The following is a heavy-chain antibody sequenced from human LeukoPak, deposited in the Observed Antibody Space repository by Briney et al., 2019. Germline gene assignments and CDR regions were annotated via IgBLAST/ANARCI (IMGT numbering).Heavy chain of an antibody. D-gene: IGHD3-22*01. J-gene: IGHJ3*02. CDR1: GFTFSSNA. CDR2: ISSSGSTI. CDR3: ARDLDTYYYDSSGYLGAFDI. V-gene: IGHV3-48*04. Sequence: GGSLRLSCAASGFTFSSNAMGWVRQAPGKGLEWVSYISSSGSTIYYADSVKGRFTISRDNAKNSLYLQMNSLRAEDTAVYYCARDLDTYYYDSSGYLGAFDIWGQGTMVTVSS.